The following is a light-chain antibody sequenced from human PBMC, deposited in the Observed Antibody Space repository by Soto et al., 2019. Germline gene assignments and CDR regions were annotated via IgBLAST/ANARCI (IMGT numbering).Light chain of an antibody. CDR1: QNIDTW. J-gene: IGKJ1*01. V-gene: IGKV1-5*03. CDR3: QEYRNDYGT. Sequence: DIQMTQSPATLAASVGDRVSITCRASQNIDTWLAWYHEKAGKAPNLLIYKPSRLESGVPSRFSGSGSGTEFTLTISSLQPEDFGSYYCQEYRNDYGTFGQGTKVEMK. CDR2: KPS.